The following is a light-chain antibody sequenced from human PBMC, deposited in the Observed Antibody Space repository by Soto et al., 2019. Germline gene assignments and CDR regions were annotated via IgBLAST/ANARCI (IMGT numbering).Light chain of an antibody. CDR3: ETWDSKTRV. J-gene: IGLJ2*01. Sequence: QSVLTQSSSASASLGSSVKLTCTLSSGHSSYIIAWHQQQPGKAPRYLMKLEGSGSYNKGSGVPDRFSGSSSGADRYLTISNVQFEDAADYYCETWDSKTRVFGGGTKLTVL. V-gene: IGLV4-60*02. CDR1: SGHSSYI. CDR2: LEGSGSY.